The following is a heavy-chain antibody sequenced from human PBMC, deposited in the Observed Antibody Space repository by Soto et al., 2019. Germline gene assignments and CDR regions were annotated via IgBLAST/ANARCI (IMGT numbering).Heavy chain of an antibody. CDR2: MNPNSGNT. CDR3: ARASFFVFWMGFFLGYYYRSG. CDR1: GYTFTIYD. V-gene: IGHV1-8*02. J-gene: IGHJ6*04. Sequence: ASVKVSCKSSGYTFTIYDISWLRQATGQGLEWMGWMNPNSGNTGYAQKFQGRVTMTRNTSISTAYMELSSLRSEDTAVDYCARASFFVFWMGFFLGYYYRSGRGKGTTVTISS. D-gene: IGHD3-22*01.